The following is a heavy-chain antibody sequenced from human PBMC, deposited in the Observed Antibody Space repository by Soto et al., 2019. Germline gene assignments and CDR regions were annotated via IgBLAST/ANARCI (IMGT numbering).Heavy chain of an antibody. J-gene: IGHJ5*02. V-gene: IGHV4-34*01. D-gene: IGHD6-19*01. Sequence: QVQLQQWGAGLLKPSETLSLTCAVSGGSFSGYYWSWIRHPPGKGLEWMGEINHSGSTNYNPSLKSRVTISVDTSKNQFSLKLSSVTAADTAVYYCARGMWLVWVNWFDPWGQGTLVTVSS. CDR1: GGSFSGYY. CDR3: ARGMWLVWVNWFDP. CDR2: INHSGST.